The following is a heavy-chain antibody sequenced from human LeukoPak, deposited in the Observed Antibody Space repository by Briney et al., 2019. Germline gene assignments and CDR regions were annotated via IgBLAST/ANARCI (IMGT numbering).Heavy chain of an antibody. J-gene: IGHJ4*02. CDR3: AKEVYSSGRYAGEDY. CDR1: GGTFSSYA. D-gene: IGHD6-19*01. CDR2: IIPIFGTA. Sequence: ASVKVSCKASGGTFSSYAISWVRQAPGQGLEWMGGIIPIFGTANYAQKFQGRVTITADESTSTAYMELSSLRSEDTAVYYCAKEVYSSGRYAGEDYWGQGTLVTVSS. V-gene: IGHV1-69*13.